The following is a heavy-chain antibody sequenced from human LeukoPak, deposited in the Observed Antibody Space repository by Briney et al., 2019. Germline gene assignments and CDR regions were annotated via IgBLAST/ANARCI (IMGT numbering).Heavy chain of an antibody. CDR2: IYYSGST. D-gene: IGHD6-19*01. V-gene: IGHV4-59*01. CDR1: GGSISSYY. J-gene: IGHJ5*02. CDR3: ARAGGSSGSNWFDP. Sequence: SETLSLTCTVSGGSISSYYWNWIRQPPGEGLEWIGYIYYSGSTNYNPSLKSRVTISVDTSKNQFSLKLSSVTAADTAVYYCARAGGSSGSNWFDPWGQGTLVTVSS.